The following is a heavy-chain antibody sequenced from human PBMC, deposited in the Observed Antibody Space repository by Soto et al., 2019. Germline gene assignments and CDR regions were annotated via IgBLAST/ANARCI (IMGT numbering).Heavy chain of an antibody. J-gene: IGHJ4*02. CDR3: AREDRYYDSSGYYQYFDY. D-gene: IGHD3-22*01. CDR1: GFTVSSNY. V-gene: IGHV3-53*01. CDR2: IYSGGST. Sequence: GSLRLSCAASGFTVSSNYMSWVRQAPGKGLEWVSVIYSGGSTYYADSVEGRFTISRDNSKNTLYLQMNSLRAEDTAVYYCAREDRYYDSSGYYQYFDYWGQGT.